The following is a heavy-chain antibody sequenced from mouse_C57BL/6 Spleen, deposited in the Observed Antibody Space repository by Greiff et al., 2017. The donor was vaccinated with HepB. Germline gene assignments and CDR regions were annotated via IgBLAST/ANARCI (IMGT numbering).Heavy chain of an antibody. Sequence: VQLQQSGTVLARPGASVKMSCKTSGYTFTSYWMHWVKQRPGQGLEWIGAIYPGNSDTSYNQKFKGKAKLTAVTSASTAYMELSSLTNEDSAVYYCTRWDYDGYAMDYWGQGTSVTVSS. V-gene: IGHV1-5*01. CDR1: GYTFTSYW. D-gene: IGHD2-4*01. J-gene: IGHJ4*01. CDR2: IYPGNSDT. CDR3: TRWDYDGYAMDY.